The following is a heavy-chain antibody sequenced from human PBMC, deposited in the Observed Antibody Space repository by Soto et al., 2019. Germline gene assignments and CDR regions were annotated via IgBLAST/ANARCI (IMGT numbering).Heavy chain of an antibody. CDR1: GYTFTNYE. J-gene: IGHJ6*02. CDR2: MNPNSGNR. CDR3: ARGQSAYSNLGYGMDV. Sequence: ASVKVSCKASGYTFTNYEINWVRQATGQGLEWMGWMNPNSGNRAYAQKFQGRVTMTRNTSISTAYMELSSLRSEETAVYYCARGQSAYSNLGYGMDVWGQGITVTVSS. D-gene: IGHD4-4*01. V-gene: IGHV1-8*01.